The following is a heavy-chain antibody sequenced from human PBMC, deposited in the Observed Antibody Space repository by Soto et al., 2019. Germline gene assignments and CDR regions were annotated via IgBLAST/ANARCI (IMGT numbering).Heavy chain of an antibody. J-gene: IGHJ4*02. Sequence: EVQLLESGGGLVQPGGALRLSCAASGVTFSSYAMSWVRQGPGKGLECVSTISGSGGNTYYPDSVKGRFTISRDNSKNTLYLRVNSMRAEDTAVYYCAAANYGGHDYWGQGTLVTVSS. CDR1: GVTFSSYA. CDR2: ISGSGGNT. CDR3: AAANYGGHDY. D-gene: IGHD4-17*01. V-gene: IGHV3-23*01.